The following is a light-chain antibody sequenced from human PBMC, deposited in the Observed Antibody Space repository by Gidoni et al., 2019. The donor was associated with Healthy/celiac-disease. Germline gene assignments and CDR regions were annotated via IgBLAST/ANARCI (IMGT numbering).Light chain of an antibody. CDR1: QSISSY. CDR2: AAA. Sequence: DIQMTQSPSSLSASVGDRVTITCRASQSISSYLNWYQQKPGKAPKLLIYAAASLQSGVPSRFSGSGSGTDFTLPISSLQPEDFATYYCQQSYSPIWTFGQGTKVEIK. V-gene: IGKV1-39*01. CDR3: QQSYSPIWT. J-gene: IGKJ1*01.